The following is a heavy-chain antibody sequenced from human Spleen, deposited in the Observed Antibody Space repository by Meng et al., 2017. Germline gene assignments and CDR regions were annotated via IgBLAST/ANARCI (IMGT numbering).Heavy chain of an antibody. V-gene: IGHV3-7*01. Sequence: GESLKISCAASGFTFSSYWMSWVRQAPGKGLEWVANIKQDGSEKYYVDSVKGRFTISRDNAKNLLYLQMNSLRAEDTAVYYCARGHSSSWYVYNWFDPWGQGTLVTV. CDR1: GFTFSSYW. CDR2: IKQDGSEK. J-gene: IGHJ5*02. CDR3: ARGHSSSWYVYNWFDP. D-gene: IGHD6-13*01.